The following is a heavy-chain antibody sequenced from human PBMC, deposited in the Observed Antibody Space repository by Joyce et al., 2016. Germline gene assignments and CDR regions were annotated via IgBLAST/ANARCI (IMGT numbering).Heavy chain of an antibody. CDR3: ARTGGSYYDYSYYGLDV. CDR1: GFTFISYW. Sequence: EVQLVESGGGLVQPGGSLRLSCTASGFTFISYWMHWVSQVSGTGLVWVSHISRDESSTRYADSVKGRFTSSRDNDKNTLYLHMNSLRTEDTAVYYCARTGGSYYDYSYYGLDVWGQGTTFIVSS. V-gene: IGHV3-74*01. CDR2: ISRDESST. J-gene: IGHJ6*02. D-gene: IGHD1-26*01.